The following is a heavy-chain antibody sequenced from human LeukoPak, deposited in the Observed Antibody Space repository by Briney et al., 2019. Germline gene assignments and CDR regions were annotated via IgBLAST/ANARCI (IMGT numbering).Heavy chain of an antibody. CDR2: IYSGGST. D-gene: IGHD4-17*01. J-gene: IGHJ3*02. CDR1: GLTVSSNY. V-gene: IGHV3-66*02. CDR3: ARDDYGDYVGGTDAFDI. Sequence: GRSLRLSCAASGLTVSSNYMSCVRQAPRKGLEWVSAIYSGGSTYYADSVKGRFTISRDNSKNTLYLQMNSLRAEDTAVYYCARDDYGDYVGGTDAFDIWGQGTMVTVSS.